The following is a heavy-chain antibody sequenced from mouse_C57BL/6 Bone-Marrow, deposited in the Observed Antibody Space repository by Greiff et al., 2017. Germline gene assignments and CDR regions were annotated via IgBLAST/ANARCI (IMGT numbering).Heavy chain of an antibody. J-gene: IGHJ3*01. V-gene: IGHV1-81*01. D-gene: IGHD3-2*02. CDR3: ARGQLRLRFAY. Sequence: QVQLQQSGAELARPGASVKLSCKASGYTFTSSGISWVKQRTGQGLEWIGEIYPRSGNTYYNEKFKGKATLTADKSSSTAYMELRSLTSEDSAVYFCARGQLRLRFAYWGQGTLVTVSA. CDR2: IYPRSGNT. CDR1: GYTFTSSG.